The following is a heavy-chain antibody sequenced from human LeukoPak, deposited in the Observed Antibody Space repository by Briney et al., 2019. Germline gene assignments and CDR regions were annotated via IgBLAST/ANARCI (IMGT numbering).Heavy chain of an antibody. CDR3: MYFWSGSSLVDY. V-gene: IGHV3-15*01. D-gene: IGHD3-3*01. J-gene: IGHJ4*02. CDR1: GFTFSNAW. CDR2: IKSKTDGGTT. Sequence: RGSLRLSCAASGFTFSNAWMSWVRQAPGKGLEWVGRIKSKTDGGTTDSAAPVKGRFTISRDDSKNTLYLQMNSLKTEDTAVYYCMYFWSGSSLVDYWGQGTLVTVSS.